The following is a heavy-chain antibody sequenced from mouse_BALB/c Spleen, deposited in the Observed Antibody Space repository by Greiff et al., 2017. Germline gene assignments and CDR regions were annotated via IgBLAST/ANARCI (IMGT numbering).Heavy chain of an antibody. CDR1: GYSITSDYA. CDR2: ISYSGST. CDR3: ASRNSLLRLRDAMDY. D-gene: IGHD1-2*01. Sequence: EVKLEESGPGLVKPSQSLSLTCTVTGYSITSDYAWNWIRQFPGNKLEWMGYISYSGSTSYNPSLKSRISITRDTSKNQFFLQLNSVTTEDTATYYCASRNSLLRLRDAMDYWGQGTSVTVSS. J-gene: IGHJ4*01. V-gene: IGHV3-2*02.